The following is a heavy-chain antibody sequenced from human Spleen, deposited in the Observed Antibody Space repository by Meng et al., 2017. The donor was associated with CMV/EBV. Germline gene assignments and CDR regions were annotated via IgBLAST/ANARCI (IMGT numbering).Heavy chain of an antibody. V-gene: IGHV4-39*07. CDR1: GDSISTTISY. D-gene: IGHD1-14*01. J-gene: IGHJ4*02. Sequence: LICSFSGDSISTTISYWAWVRQPPGKGLEWIGSIYYTGSAYYKPSLKSRVSISVDTYKSQFSLRLTSVTAADTAVYYCAMISGNHGYWGQGTLVTVSS. CDR3: AMISGNHGY. CDR2: IYYTGSA.